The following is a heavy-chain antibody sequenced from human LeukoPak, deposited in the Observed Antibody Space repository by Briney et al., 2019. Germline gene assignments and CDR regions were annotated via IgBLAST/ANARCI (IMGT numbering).Heavy chain of an antibody. CDR3: AKDGRANVGASTPNWFDP. D-gene: IGHD1-26*01. CDR1: GFTVSDNY. Sequence: GGSLRLSCAASGFTVSDNYMSWVCQAPGKGLEWVSVFYSGGSTRYADSVKGRFTISRDNSKNTLYLQMNSLRAEDTAVYYCAKDGRANVGASTPNWFDPWGQGTLVTVSS. V-gene: IGHV3-66*01. J-gene: IGHJ5*02. CDR2: FYSGGST.